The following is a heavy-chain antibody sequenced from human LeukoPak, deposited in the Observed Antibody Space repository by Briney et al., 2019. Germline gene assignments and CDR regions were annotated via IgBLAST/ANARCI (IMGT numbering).Heavy chain of an antibody. CDR2: FYTGGTT. CDR3: ARGGSSSSPVDY. V-gene: IGHV4-4*07. Sequence: SETLSLTCTVSGGSTSRYHWSWIRQPAGKGLEWIGRFYTGGTTDYNPSLKSRVTMRVDTSKNQFSLKLSSVTAADTAVYYCARGGSSSSPVDYWGQGTLVTVSS. CDR1: GGSTSRYH. J-gene: IGHJ4*02. D-gene: IGHD6-6*01.